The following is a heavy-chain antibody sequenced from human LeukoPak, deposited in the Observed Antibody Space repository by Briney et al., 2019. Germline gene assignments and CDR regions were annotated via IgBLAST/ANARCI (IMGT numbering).Heavy chain of an antibody. V-gene: IGHV1-18*01. CDR1: GYTFSNFG. Sequence: GASVTVSCKASGYTFSNFGINWVRQAPGQGLEWIAWISGYNDNPNYGQKFQGRFTVTTDSSTSTAYMELRNLRSDDTAVYYCARDGTSTDDYWGEGTLVT. CDR3: ARDGTSTDDY. J-gene: IGHJ4*02. CDR2: ISGYNDNP. D-gene: IGHD2-2*01.